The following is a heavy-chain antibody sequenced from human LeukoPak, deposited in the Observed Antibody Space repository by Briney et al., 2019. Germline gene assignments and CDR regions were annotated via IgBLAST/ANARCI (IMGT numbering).Heavy chain of an antibody. Sequence: ASVTDSCLATGYTFTRYDINWVRQPTGQGLGWIGCMNPNSGYTGYAQKFQGRVTMTRNTSISTAYMELSSLRSEDTAVYYCARGILGYRPWGQGTLVTVSS. CDR1: GYTFTRYD. CDR2: MNPNSGYT. CDR3: ARGILGYRP. D-gene: IGHD5-12*01. J-gene: IGHJ5*02. V-gene: IGHV1-8*01.